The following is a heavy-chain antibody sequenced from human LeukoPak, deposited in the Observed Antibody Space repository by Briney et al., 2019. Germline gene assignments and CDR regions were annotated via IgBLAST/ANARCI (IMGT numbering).Heavy chain of an antibody. D-gene: IGHD6-13*01. Sequence: GGSLRLSCAASGFTFSSYSMNWVRQAPGKGLEWVSYISSSSTIYYADSVKGRFTISRDNAKNSLYLQMNSLRAEDTAVYYCARDLRLGVAAAGTRSAFDYWGQGTLVTVSS. V-gene: IGHV3-48*04. J-gene: IGHJ4*02. CDR1: GFTFSSYS. CDR3: ARDLRLGVAAAGTRSAFDY. CDR2: ISSSSTI.